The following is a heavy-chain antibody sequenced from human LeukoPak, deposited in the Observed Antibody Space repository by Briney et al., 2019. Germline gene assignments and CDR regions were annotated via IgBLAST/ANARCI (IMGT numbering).Heavy chain of an antibody. V-gene: IGHV4-59*01. J-gene: IGHJ4*02. CDR3: ARGRYDSSGYYTTVDY. CDR2: IYYSGST. Sequence: SETLSLTCTVSGGSISNYYWSWIRQPPGKGLEWIGYIYYSGSTNYNPSLKSRVTISVDTSKNQFSLKLSSVTAADTAVYYCARGRYDSSGYYTTVDYWGQGTLVTVSS. D-gene: IGHD3-22*01. CDR1: GGSISNYY.